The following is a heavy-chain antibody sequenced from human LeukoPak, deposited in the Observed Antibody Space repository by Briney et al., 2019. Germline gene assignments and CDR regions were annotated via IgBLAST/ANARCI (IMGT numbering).Heavy chain of an antibody. D-gene: IGHD3-22*01. CDR2: ISKDGNER. J-gene: IGHJ4*01. V-gene: IGHV3-30*03. CDR3: AREGSRGYYPY. CDR1: GFTFTNYG. Sequence: GGSLRLSCTTSGFTFTNYGINWVRQAPGKGLEWVAVISKDGNERHYADPVKDRFTISRDNSKNTVYLQIDSLSVEDTAVYYCAREGSRGYYPYWGQGILVTVSS.